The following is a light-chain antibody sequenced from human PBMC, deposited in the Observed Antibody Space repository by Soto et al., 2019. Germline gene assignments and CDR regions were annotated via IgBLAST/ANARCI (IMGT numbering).Light chain of an antibody. V-gene: IGKV3-11*01. CDR1: QSVSSD. Sequence: EIVLTQSPATLSLSPGERATLSCRTRQSVSSDLAWYQQKPGQAPRLLIYDAFNRATGIPARFSGSGSGTDFTLTISSLEPEDFAVYYCQQRTNWPPYTFGQGTRLEIK. CDR2: DAF. J-gene: IGKJ2*01. CDR3: QQRTNWPPYT.